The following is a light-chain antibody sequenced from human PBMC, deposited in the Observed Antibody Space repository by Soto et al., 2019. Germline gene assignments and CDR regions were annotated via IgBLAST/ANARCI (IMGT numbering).Light chain of an antibody. V-gene: IGKV3-15*01. CDR3: QQYYKLPWT. CDR2: GAS. CDR1: QSVSSN. J-gene: IGKJ1*01. Sequence: EIVMTQSPATLSVSPGERATLSCRASQSVSSNLAWYQQKPGQAPRLLIYGASTRATGIPARFSGSGSGTEFTLTISNLQSEDFAVYCCQQYYKLPWTFGQRTKV.